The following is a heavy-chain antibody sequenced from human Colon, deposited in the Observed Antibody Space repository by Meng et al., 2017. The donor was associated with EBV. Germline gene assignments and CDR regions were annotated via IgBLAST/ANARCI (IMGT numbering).Heavy chain of an antibody. CDR1: GGSISSGGYY. CDR2: IHSSGST. V-gene: IGHV4-31*03. Sequence: QVLLQASGPGLVNPLQTLSLTGTVSGGSISSGGYYWSWIRQHPGKRLEWIGYIHSSGSTYYNPSLRSRLTISVDTSKNQFSLKLSSVTAADTAVYYCARASYGSGSPLGESWFDPWGQGTLVTVSS. CDR3: ARASYGSGSPLGESWFDP. D-gene: IGHD3-10*01. J-gene: IGHJ5*02.